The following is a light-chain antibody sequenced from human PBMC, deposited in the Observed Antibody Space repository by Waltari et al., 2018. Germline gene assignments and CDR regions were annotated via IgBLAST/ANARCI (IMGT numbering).Light chain of an antibody. CDR2: STD. CDR3: AAWDDSQLLGHVI. CDR1: SSNIGENS. J-gene: IGLJ2*01. V-gene: IGLV1-44*01. Sequence: QSLLTQPPSASGTPGQKITISCSGSSSNIGENSVSWFTQLPGTAPRLLIHSTDQLPSGVPDRFSGSKSGTSASLAINGIQSEDEGDYYCAAWDDSQLLGHVIFGGGTKLTVL.